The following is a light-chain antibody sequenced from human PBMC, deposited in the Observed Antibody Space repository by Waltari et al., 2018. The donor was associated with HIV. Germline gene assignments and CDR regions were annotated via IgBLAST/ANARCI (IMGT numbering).Light chain of an antibody. CDR2: DAM. V-gene: IGLV2-11*01. J-gene: IGLJ1*01. CDR3: CSSAGRYTFV. Sequence: QSALSQPRSVSGSPGQSITISCTGTSSDVGSYNSVSCYQHHPGKAPKLMIYDAMKRPSGVPDRFSGSKSGNTASLTISGLQVEDEADYYGCSSAGRYTFVFGTGTKVTVL. CDR1: SSDVGSYNS.